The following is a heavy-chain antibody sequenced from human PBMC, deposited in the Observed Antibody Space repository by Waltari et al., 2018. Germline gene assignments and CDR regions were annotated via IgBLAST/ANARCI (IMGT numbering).Heavy chain of an antibody. J-gene: IGHJ4*02. Sequence: VQLVECGAGVKKHGASVKVSCQASGSTFTSYCVSRLRQFPEQGRQCMGWISAYNGNTNYAQKLQGRVTMTTDTSTSTAYMELRSLRSDDTAVYYCARDEIEWTGTTMVQGVIHNLADYWGQGTLVTVSS. D-gene: IGHD3-10*01. CDR3: ARDEIEWTGTTMVQGVIHNLADY. CDR1: GSTFTSYC. V-gene: IGHV1-18*01. CDR2: ISAYNGNT.